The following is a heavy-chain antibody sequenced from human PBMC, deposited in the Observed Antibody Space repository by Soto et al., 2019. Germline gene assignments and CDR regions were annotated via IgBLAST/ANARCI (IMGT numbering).Heavy chain of an antibody. D-gene: IGHD4-17*01. J-gene: IGHJ4*02. V-gene: IGHV1-69*13. Sequence: SGKVSCKASGGTFSSYAISWVRQAPGQGLEWMGGIIPIFGTANYAQKFQGRVTITADESTSTAYMELSSLRSEGTAVYYCATYGDSAFDYWGQGTLVTVSS. CDR1: GGTFSSYA. CDR2: IIPIFGTA. CDR3: ATYGDSAFDY.